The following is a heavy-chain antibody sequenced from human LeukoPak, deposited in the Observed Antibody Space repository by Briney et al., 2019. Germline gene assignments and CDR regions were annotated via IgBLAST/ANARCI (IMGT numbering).Heavy chain of an antibody. V-gene: IGHV4-61*01. Sequence: SETLSLTCTVPGGSVSSGNYYWNWIRQPPGKGLEWIGYIYYSGSINYNPSLKSRVTISVETSKSQFSLKLSSVTAADTAVYYCARGYYYFDYWGQGILVTVSS. CDR2: IYYSGSI. J-gene: IGHJ4*02. D-gene: IGHD1-14*01. CDR1: GGSVSSGNYY. CDR3: ARGYYYFDY.